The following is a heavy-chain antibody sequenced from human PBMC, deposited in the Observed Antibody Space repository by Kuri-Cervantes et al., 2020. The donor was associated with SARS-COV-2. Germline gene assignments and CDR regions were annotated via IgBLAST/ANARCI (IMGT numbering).Heavy chain of an antibody. CDR3: ARTNSGNYYSPYDY. J-gene: IGHJ4*02. CDR1: GGSISSSSYY. CDR2: IFHSGST. Sequence: SETLSLTCTVSGGSISSSSYYWGWIRQPPGKGLECIGNIFHSGSTYYNPSLKSRVTISADTSKNQFSLMLTSATAADTAVYYCARTNSGNYYSPYDYWGQGTLVTVSS. D-gene: IGHD3-10*01. V-gene: IGHV4-39*07.